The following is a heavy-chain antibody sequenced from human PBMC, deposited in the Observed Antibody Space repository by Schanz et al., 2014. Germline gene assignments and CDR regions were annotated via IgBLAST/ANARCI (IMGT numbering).Heavy chain of an antibody. D-gene: IGHD6-19*01. CDR3: ARDHQWLARYYMDV. CDR2: TRYDGNNK. Sequence: QVQLVESGGGVVQPGRSLRLSCAASGFTFNSYGMHWVRQAPGKGLEWVAATRYDGNNKYYADSVKGRFTISRDNPKKTLYLQMNSLRAEDTAVYYCARDHQWLARYYMDVWGKGTTVTVSS. V-gene: IGHV3-33*01. CDR1: GFTFNSYG. J-gene: IGHJ6*03.